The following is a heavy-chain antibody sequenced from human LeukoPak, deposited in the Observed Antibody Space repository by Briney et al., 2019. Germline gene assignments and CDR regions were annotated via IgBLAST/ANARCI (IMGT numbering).Heavy chain of an antibody. V-gene: IGHV1-2*02. CDR2: INPNSGGT. D-gene: IGHD3-22*01. CDR1: GYTFTGYY. CDR3: ARVLDYYDSSGYYSY. J-gene: IGHJ4*02. Sequence: ASVKVSCKASGYTFTGYYMHWVQQAPGQGLEWMGWINPNSGGTNYAQKFQGRVTMTRDTSISTAYMELSRLRSVDTAVYYCARVLDYYDSSGYYSYWGQGTLVTVSS.